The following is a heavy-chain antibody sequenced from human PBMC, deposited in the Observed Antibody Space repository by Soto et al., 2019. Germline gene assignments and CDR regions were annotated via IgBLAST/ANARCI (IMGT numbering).Heavy chain of an antibody. CDR2: INHSGST. Sequence: PSETLSLTCAVYGGSFSGYYWSWIRQPPGKGLEWIGEINHSGSTNYNPSLKSRVTISVDTSKKQFSLKLSSVTAADTAVYYCARGPPSGCSGGSCYSWFDPWGQGTLVTVSS. CDR3: ARGPPSGCSGGSCYSWFDP. CDR1: GGSFSGYY. D-gene: IGHD2-15*01. V-gene: IGHV4-34*01. J-gene: IGHJ5*02.